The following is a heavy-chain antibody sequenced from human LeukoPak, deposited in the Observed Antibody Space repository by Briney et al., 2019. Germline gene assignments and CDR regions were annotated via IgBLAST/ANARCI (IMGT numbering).Heavy chain of an antibody. Sequence: SQTLSLTCTVSGGSISSGGYYWSWIRQHPGKGLEWIGYIYYSGSTYYNPSLKSRVTISVDTSKNQFSLKLSSVTAADTAVYYCTSVAARPDRSNWFDPWGQGTLVTVSS. CDR1: GGSISSGGYY. V-gene: IGHV4-31*03. CDR3: TSVAARPDRSNWFDP. D-gene: IGHD6-6*01. CDR2: IYYSGST. J-gene: IGHJ5*02.